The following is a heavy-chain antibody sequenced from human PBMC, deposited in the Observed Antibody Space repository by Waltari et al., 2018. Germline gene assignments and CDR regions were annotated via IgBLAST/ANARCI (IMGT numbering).Heavy chain of an antibody. V-gene: IGHV1-46*01. Sequence: QVQLVQSGAEVKKPGASVKVSCKASGYTFTSYYMHWVRQAPGQGLEWMGIINPRGGSTSYAQKFQGRVTMTRDTSTSTVYMELSSLRSEDTAVYYCARDNGGSGYDSGYFDYWGQGTLVTVSS. CDR2: INPRGGST. J-gene: IGHJ4*02. D-gene: IGHD5-12*01. CDR3: ARDNGGSGYDSGYFDY. CDR1: GYTFTSYY.